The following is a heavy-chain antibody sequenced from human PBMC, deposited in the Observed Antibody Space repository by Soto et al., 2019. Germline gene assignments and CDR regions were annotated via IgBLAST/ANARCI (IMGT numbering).Heavy chain of an antibody. CDR2: IIPIFGTA. D-gene: IGHD3-10*01. V-gene: IGHV1-69*12. CDR3: AKVEFGGSAAMFYYYGMDV. CDR1: GGTFSSYA. Sequence: QVQLVQSGAEVKKPGSSVKVSCKASGGTFSSYAISWVRQAPGQGLEWMGGIIPIFGTANYAQKFQGRVTITADESTSTAYMELSSLRSEDTAVYYCAKVEFGGSAAMFYYYGMDVWGQGTTVTVAS. J-gene: IGHJ6*02.